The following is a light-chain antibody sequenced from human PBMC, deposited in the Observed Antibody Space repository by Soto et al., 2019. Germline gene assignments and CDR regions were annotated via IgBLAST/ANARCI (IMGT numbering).Light chain of an antibody. J-gene: IGKJ5*01. CDR3: QQRSKSHT. CDR1: QSVSSY. V-gene: IGKV3-11*01. Sequence: EIVLTQSPATLSLSPGERATLSCRASQSVSSYLAWYQQKPGQAPRLLIYDASNRATGIPARFSGSGSGTDFTLTISSLEPEDFAVYYCQQRSKSHTFGQGTRLEIK. CDR2: DAS.